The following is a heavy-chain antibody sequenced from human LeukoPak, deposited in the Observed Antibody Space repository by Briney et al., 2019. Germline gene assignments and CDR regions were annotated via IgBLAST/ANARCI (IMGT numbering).Heavy chain of an antibody. CDR1: GFTFTDYS. CDR2: ISTVSTYT. V-gene: IGHV3-21*06. J-gene: IGHJ6*03. D-gene: IGHD6-25*01. CDR3: ARDGSGFYYYYYMDV. Sequence: PEGSLRLSCAASGFTFTDYSMTWVRQAPGKGLEWVASISTVSTYTFYSDSVKGRASITRDNAKNMLYLQMSSLSADDTAVYYCARDGSGFYYYYYMDVWGRGTTVTVS.